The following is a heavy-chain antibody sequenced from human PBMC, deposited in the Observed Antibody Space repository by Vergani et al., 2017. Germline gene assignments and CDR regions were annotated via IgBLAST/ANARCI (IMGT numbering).Heavy chain of an antibody. J-gene: IGHJ5*02. D-gene: IGHD3-22*01. CDR2: IYYSGST. Sequence: QVQLQESGPGLVKPSQTLSLTCTVSGGSISSGGYYWSWNRQHPGKGLEWIGYIYYSGSTYYNPSLKSRVTISVDTSKNQFSLKLSSVTAADTAVYYCARDSADSSGYYYLSWGQGTLVTVSS. CDR1: GGSISSGGYY. V-gene: IGHV4-31*03. CDR3: ARDSADSSGYYYLS.